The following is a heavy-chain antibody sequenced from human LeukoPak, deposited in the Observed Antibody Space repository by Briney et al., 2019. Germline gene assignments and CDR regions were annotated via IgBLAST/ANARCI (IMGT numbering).Heavy chain of an antibody. Sequence: ASVKVSCKASGYTFTSYAMNWVRQAPGEGLEWMGIINPSGGSTSYAQKFQGRVTMTRDMSTSTVYMELSSLRSEDTAVCYCARVAAEVVGVPGAIGFGWLRRDYYYMDVWGKGTTVTVSS. CDR2: INPSGGST. J-gene: IGHJ6*03. V-gene: IGHV1-46*01. CDR3: ARVAAEVVGVPGAIGFGWLRRDYYYMDV. D-gene: IGHD2-2*02. CDR1: GYTFTSYA.